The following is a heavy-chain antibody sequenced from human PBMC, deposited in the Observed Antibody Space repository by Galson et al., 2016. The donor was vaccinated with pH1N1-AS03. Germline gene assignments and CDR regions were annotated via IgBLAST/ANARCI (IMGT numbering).Heavy chain of an antibody. D-gene: IGHD6-13*01. CDR1: GFTFSSYA. CDR3: ARGPVSYSNYWFPPPDY. CDR2: ISGNGFST. V-gene: IGHV3-64*01. Sequence: SLRLSCAASGFTFSSYAMFWVRQAPRKGLEYVSAISGNGFSTYYASSVKDRFTISRDNSKNTLFLQMGSLRPEDMAVYYCARGPVSYSNYWFPPPDYWGQGTLVTVSS. J-gene: IGHJ4*02.